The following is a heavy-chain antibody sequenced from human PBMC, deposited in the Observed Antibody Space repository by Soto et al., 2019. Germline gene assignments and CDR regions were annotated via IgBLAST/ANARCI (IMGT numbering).Heavy chain of an antibody. Sequence: GGSLRLSCAASGFTFSNAWMSWVRQAPGKGLEWVGRIKSKTDGGTTDYAAPVKGRFTISRDDSKNTLYLQMNSLKTEDTAVYYCTTDRSITIFGVYYYYGMDVWGQGTTVTVS. J-gene: IGHJ6*02. CDR1: GFTFSNAW. CDR2: IKSKTDGGTT. V-gene: IGHV3-15*01. CDR3: TTDRSITIFGVYYYYGMDV. D-gene: IGHD3-3*01.